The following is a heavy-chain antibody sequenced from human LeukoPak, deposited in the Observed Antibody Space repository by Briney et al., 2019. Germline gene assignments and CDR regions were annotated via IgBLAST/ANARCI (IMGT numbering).Heavy chain of an antibody. CDR3: ARRGLGYCSGGSCVLYGMDV. V-gene: IGHV1-3*01. J-gene: IGHJ6*02. CDR1: GYTFTSYA. D-gene: IGHD2-15*01. CDR2: INAGNGNT. Sequence: ASVKVSCKASGYTFTSYAMHWVRQAPGQRLEWMGWINAGNGNTKYSQKFQGRVTITRDTSASTAYMELSSLRSEDTAVYYCARRGLGYCSGGSCVLYGMDVWGQGTTVTVSS.